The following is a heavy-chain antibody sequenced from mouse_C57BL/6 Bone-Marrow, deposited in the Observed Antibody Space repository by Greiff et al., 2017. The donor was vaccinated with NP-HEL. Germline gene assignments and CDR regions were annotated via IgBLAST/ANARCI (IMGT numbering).Heavy chain of an antibody. J-gene: IGHJ4*01. D-gene: IGHD1-1*01. Sequence: EVQVVESGGDLVKPGGSLKLSCAASGFTFSSYGMSWVRQTPDKRLEWVATISSGGSYTYYPDSVKGRFTISRDNAKNTLYLQMSSLKSEDTAMYYCARPSITTVVPHYYAMDYWGQGTSVTVSS. CDR3: ARPSITTVVPHYYAMDY. CDR1: GFTFSSYG. CDR2: ISSGGSYT. V-gene: IGHV5-6*01.